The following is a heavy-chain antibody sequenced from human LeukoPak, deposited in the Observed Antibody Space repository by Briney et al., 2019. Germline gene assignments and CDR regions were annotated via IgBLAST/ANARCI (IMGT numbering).Heavy chain of an antibody. CDR1: GFTFSGYA. CDR2: ISGSGGST. J-gene: IGHJ4*02. Sequence: PGGSLRLSCAASGFTFSGYAMSWVRQAPGKGLEWVSAISGSGGSTYYADSVKGRFTISRDNSKNTLYLQMNSLRAEDTAVYYCAGGFLEWLLSGWGQGTLVTVSS. CDR3: AGGFLEWLLSG. D-gene: IGHD3-3*01. V-gene: IGHV3-23*01.